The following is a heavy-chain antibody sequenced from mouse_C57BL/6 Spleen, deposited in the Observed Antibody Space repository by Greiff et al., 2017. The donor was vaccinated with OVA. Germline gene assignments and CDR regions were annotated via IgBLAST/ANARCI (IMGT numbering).Heavy chain of an antibody. Sequence: EVQLQQSGPELVKPGASVKISCKASGYTFTDYYMNWVKQSHGKSLEWIGDINPNNGGTSYNQKFKGKATLTVDKSSSTAYMELRSLTSEDSAVYYCARSLLRPRGYFDVWGTGTTVTVSS. CDR2: INPNNGGT. CDR1: GYTFTDYY. J-gene: IGHJ1*03. D-gene: IGHD1-2*01. CDR3: ARSLLRPRGYFDV. V-gene: IGHV1-26*01.